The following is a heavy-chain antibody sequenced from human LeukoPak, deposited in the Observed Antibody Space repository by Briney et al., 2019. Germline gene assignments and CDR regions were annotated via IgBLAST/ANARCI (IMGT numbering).Heavy chain of an antibody. D-gene: IGHD3-22*01. J-gene: IGHJ5*02. Sequence: SETLSLTCTVSGGSISSSSYYWGWIRQLPGKGLEWIGSIYYSGSTYYNPSLKSRVTMSVDTSKNQFSLKLSSVTAADTAVYYCARGLQRGYYDSSGYGPWFDPWGQGTLVTVSS. CDR1: GGSISSSSYY. CDR3: ARGLQRGYYDSSGYGPWFDP. CDR2: IYYSGST. V-gene: IGHV4-39*07.